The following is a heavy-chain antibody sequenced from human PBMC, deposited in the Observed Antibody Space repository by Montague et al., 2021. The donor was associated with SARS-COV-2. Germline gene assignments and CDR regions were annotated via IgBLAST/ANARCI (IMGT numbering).Heavy chain of an antibody. Sequence: SLRLSFSASGFLFSSYDMHWVRQAPGKGLEWVAHISCSGSNVNYVDSVKGRFTISRDNFKNTLYLQMNSLRAEDTAIYYCARVSVRGYYFDYWGQGTLITVSS. CDR3: ARVSVRGYYFDY. CDR2: ISCSGSNV. J-gene: IGHJ4*02. V-gene: IGHV3-33*08. CDR1: GFLFSSYD. D-gene: IGHD1-26*01.